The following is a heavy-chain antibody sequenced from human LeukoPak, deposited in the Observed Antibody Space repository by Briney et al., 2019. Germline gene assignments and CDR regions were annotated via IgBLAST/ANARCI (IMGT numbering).Heavy chain of an antibody. CDR2: ISYDGSNK. CDR1: GFTFSSYG. V-gene: IGHV3-30*03. Sequence: GGSLRLSCAASGFTFSSYGMHWVRQAPGKGLEWVAVISYDGSNKYYADSVKGRFTISRDNSKNTLYLQMNSLRAEDTAVYYCARDFYDSSGYYPQNFDYWGQGTLVTVSS. D-gene: IGHD3-22*01. J-gene: IGHJ4*02. CDR3: ARDFYDSSGYYPQNFDY.